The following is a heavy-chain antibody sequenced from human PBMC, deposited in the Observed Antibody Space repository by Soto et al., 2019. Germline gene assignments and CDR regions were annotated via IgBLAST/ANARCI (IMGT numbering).Heavy chain of an antibody. V-gene: IGHV1-18*04. CDR2: ISAHNGDT. CDR3: ATEPIYYNDGSGYYPLGH. CDR1: GYSFATYG. J-gene: IGHJ4*02. Sequence: GASVKVSCKASGYSFATYGFSWVRQAPGQGLERVGWISAHNGDTHYSQKFQGRVTLTTDTSTNTGYMELRSLTSDDTAAYFCATEPIYYNDGSGYYPLGHWGQGTLVTVSS. D-gene: IGHD3-22*01.